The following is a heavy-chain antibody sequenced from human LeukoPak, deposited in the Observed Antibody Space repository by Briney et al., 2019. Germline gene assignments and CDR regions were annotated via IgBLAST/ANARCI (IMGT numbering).Heavy chain of an antibody. CDR2: INWNGGST. CDR3: ARSCSSTSCYTGTDY. V-gene: IGHV3-20*04. Sequence: RPGGSLRLSCAASGFTFDDYGMSWVRQAPGKGLEWVSGINWNGGSTGYADSVKGRFTISRDNAKNSLYLQMNSLRAEDTALYYCARSCSSTSCYTGTDYWGQGTLVTVSS. J-gene: IGHJ4*02. CDR1: GFTFDDYG. D-gene: IGHD2-2*02.